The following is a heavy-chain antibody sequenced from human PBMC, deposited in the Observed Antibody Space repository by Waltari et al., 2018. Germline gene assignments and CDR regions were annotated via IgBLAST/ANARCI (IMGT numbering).Heavy chain of an antibody. D-gene: IGHD5-12*01. J-gene: IGHJ6*02. Sequence: WVRQASGKGLERVAVISYNERNIYYVDSVKGRFAISRDNSKKMLYLQMNSLRAEDTAVYSCARDYWDITNCHGMDVWGQGTTVTVSS. CDR3: ARDYWDITNCHGMDV. CDR2: ISYNERNI. V-gene: IGHV3-30*09.